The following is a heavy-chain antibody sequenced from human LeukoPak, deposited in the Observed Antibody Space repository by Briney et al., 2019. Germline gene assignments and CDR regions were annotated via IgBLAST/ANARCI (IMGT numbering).Heavy chain of an antibody. CDR1: RFTFSNYG. J-gene: IGHJ4*02. CDR3: AKDQVIGDPNDY. D-gene: IGHD2-21*01. V-gene: IGHV3-30*02. Sequence: GGSLRLSCAASRFTFSNYGIHWVRQAPGKGLEWVASIRFDGSNEYYADSVKGRFTISRDNSKNTLYLQMNSLRPEDTAVFYCAKDQVIGDPNDYWGQGTLVTVSS. CDR2: IRFDGSNE.